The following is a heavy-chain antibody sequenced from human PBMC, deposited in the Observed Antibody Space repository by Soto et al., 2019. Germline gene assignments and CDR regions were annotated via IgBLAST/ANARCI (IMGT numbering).Heavy chain of an antibody. CDR1: DFTFSSYS. V-gene: IGHV3-48*02. D-gene: IGHD7-27*01. CDR3: ARDKLTGDSWEAFDI. CDR2: IDTAGGTV. J-gene: IGHJ3*02. Sequence: EMQLLQSGGGFVRPGGSLRLSCGASDFTFSSYSLSWVRQAPGKGLEWISYIDTAGGTVYYGDSVWGRFTISRDNARNSLYLQMNSLRDEDTAVYYCARDKLTGDSWEAFDIWGQGKVVTVSS.